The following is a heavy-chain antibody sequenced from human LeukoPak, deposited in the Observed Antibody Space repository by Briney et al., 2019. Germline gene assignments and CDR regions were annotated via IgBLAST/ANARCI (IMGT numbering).Heavy chain of an antibody. CDR3: AKDGHYYDSSGYFGY. Sequence: GSLRLSCAASGFTFSSYAMSWVRQAPGKGLEWVSAISGSGGSTYYADSVKGRFTISRENSKNTLYLQMNSLRAEDTAVYYCAKDGHYYDSSGYFGYWGQGTLVTVSS. CDR2: ISGSGGST. CDR1: GFTFSSYA. J-gene: IGHJ4*02. D-gene: IGHD3-22*01. V-gene: IGHV3-23*01.